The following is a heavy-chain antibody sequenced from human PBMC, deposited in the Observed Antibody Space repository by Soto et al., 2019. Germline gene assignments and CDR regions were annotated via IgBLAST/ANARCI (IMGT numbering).Heavy chain of an antibody. D-gene: IGHD6-6*01. J-gene: IGHJ5*02. Sequence: EVQLVESGGGLVEPGGSLILSCATSGFTFSTCSMNWVRQSPGKGLEWGSSISATGTYTFYSDSLKGRFTISRDNARNSLFLQMNSLRVEDTALYYCKTEYNSRPDLNPWGQGALVTVSS. V-gene: IGHV3-21*01. CDR2: ISATGTYT. CDR1: GFTFSTCS. CDR3: KTEYNSRPDLNP.